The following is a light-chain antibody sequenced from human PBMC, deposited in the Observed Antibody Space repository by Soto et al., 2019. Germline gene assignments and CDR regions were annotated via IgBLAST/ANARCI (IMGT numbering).Light chain of an antibody. CDR3: CSYAGSSTLV. V-gene: IGLV2-23*02. CDR2: EVS. Sequence: QSALTQPASVSGSPLQSIPISCTGTSSDVGSYNLVSWYQHHPGKAPKLMIYEVSKRPSGVSNRFSGSKSGNTASLTISGLQAEDEADYYCCSYAGSSTLVFGTGTKVTVL. J-gene: IGLJ1*01. CDR1: SSDVGSYNL.